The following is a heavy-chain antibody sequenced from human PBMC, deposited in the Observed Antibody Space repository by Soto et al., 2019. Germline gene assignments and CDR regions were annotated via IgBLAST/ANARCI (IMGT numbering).Heavy chain of an antibody. CDR2: IYPGDSDT. CDR1: GYSFTSYW. CDR3: ARSNYYDSSGYLPDAFDI. Sequence: LKISCKGSGYSFTSYWIGWVRQMPGKGLEWMGIIYPGDSDTRYSPSFQGQVTISADKSISTAYLQWSSLKASDTAMYYCARSNYYDSSGYLPDAFDIWGQGTMVTVSS. J-gene: IGHJ3*02. D-gene: IGHD3-22*01. V-gene: IGHV5-51*01.